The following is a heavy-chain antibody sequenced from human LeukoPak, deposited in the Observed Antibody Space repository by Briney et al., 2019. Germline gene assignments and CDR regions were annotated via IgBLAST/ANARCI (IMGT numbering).Heavy chain of an antibody. CDR3: ARDGGVVSAPGGY. Sequence: ASVKVSCKASGYTFTSYYMHWVRQAPGQGIEWMGIINPGGRSTTYAQKFQGRVTLTRDTSTSTVYMELSSLRSEDTAVYYCARDGGVVSAPGGYWGQGTLVTVSS. CDR2: INPGGRST. D-gene: IGHD2-8*02. V-gene: IGHV1-46*01. J-gene: IGHJ4*02. CDR1: GYTFTSYY.